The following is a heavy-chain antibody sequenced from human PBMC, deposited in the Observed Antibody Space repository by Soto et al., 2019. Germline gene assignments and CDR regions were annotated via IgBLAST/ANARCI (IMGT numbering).Heavy chain of an antibody. Sequence: WGSLRRSCATAAISFNPYGVTWVRQAPGKGLEWVSTVTVTGGSTYYADSVKGRFTISRDRSNYTVSLLLNSLRVEDTAIYYCARQKSPEGWFDPWGQGTLVTVSS. CDR3: ARQKSPEGWFDP. CDR1: AISFNPYG. V-gene: IGHV3-23*01. J-gene: IGHJ5*02. CDR2: VTVTGGST.